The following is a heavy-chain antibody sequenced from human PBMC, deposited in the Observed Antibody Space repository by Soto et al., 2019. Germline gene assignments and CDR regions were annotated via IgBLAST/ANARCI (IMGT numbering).Heavy chain of an antibody. J-gene: IGHJ4*02. CDR1: GSTLPTYA. D-gene: IGHD6-19*01. CDR2: ISGSSTST. V-gene: IGHV3-23*01. CDR3: AKDNNSGPRGIFDY. Sequence: GGSLRLSCAASGSTLPTYAMNWVRQAPGKGLEWVSVISGSSTSTYYADSVKGRFTVSRDNSRNTLYLQMNSLRAEDTAVYYCAKDNNSGPRGIFDYWGKGALVT.